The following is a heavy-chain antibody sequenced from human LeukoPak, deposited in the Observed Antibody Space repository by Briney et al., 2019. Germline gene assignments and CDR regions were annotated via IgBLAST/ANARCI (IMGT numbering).Heavy chain of an antibody. Sequence: PSETLSLTCAVYGGSFSGYYWSWIRQPPGKGLEWIGEINHSGSTNYNPSLKSRVTISVDTSKNQFSLRLSSVTAADTAVYYCARTIPGIAAVGQADPWGQGTLVTVSS. CDR1: GGSFSGYY. D-gene: IGHD6-13*01. J-gene: IGHJ5*02. CDR3: ARTIPGIAAVGQADP. CDR2: INHSGST. V-gene: IGHV4-34*01.